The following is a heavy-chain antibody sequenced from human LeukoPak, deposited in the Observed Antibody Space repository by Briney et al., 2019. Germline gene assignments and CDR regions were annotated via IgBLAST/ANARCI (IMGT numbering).Heavy chain of an antibody. CDR3: ARGGDYHAFDI. D-gene: IGHD4-17*01. J-gene: IGHJ3*02. V-gene: IGHV3-9*01. Sequence: GRSLRLSCAASGFTFDDYAMHWVRQAPGKGLEWVSGISWNSGSIGYADSVKGRFTISRDNAKNTLYLQMSSLRAEDTALYYCARGGDYHAFDIWGQGTMVTVFS. CDR1: GFTFDDYA. CDR2: ISWNSGSI.